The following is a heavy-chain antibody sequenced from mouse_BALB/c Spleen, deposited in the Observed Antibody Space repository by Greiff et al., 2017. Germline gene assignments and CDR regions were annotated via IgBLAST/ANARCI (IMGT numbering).Heavy chain of an antibody. Sequence: QVQLQQSGPGLVRPSQSLSITCTVSGFSLTSYGVHWVRQSPGKGLEWLGVIWSGGSTDYNAAFISRLSISKDNSKSQVFFKMNSLQADDTAIYYCARNDGFAYWGQGTLVTVSA. D-gene: IGHD2-3*01. J-gene: IGHJ3*01. CDR1: GFSLTSYG. V-gene: IGHV2-4-1*01. CDR2: IWSGGST. CDR3: ARNDGFAY.